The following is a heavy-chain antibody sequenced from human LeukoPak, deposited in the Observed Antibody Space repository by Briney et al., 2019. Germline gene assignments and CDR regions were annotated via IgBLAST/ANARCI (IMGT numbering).Heavy chain of an antibody. Sequence: SETLSLTCTVSGGSISSSSYYWGWIRQPPGKGLEWIGSIYYSGSTYYNPSLKGRVTISVDTSKNQFSLKLSSVTAADTAVYYCARAPLQTYYYYYYGMDVWGQGTTVTVSS. CDR3: ARAPLQTYYYYYYGMDV. J-gene: IGHJ6*02. V-gene: IGHV4-39*01. CDR2: IYYSGST. CDR1: GGSISSSSYY.